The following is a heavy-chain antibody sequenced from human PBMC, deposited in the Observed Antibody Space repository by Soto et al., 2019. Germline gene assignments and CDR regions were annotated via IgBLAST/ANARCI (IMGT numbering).Heavy chain of an antibody. J-gene: IGHJ5*02. CDR3: ARERGYYDSSGYSRRRFDP. D-gene: IGHD3-22*01. CDR1: GGTFSSYA. Sequence: SVKVSCKXSGGTFSSYAISWVRQAPGQGLEWMGGIIPIFGTANYAQKFQGRVTITADESTSTAYMELSSLRSEDTAVYYCARERGYYDSSGYSRRRFDPWGQGTLVTVSS. CDR2: IIPIFGTA. V-gene: IGHV1-69*13.